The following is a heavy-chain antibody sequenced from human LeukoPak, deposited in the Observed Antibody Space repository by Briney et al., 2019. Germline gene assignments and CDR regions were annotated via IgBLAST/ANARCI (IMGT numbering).Heavy chain of an antibody. D-gene: IGHD6-19*01. CDR3: ARTSGWVYYYYGMDV. Sequence: SETLSLTCAVYGGSFSGYYWSWIRQPPGKGLEWIGEINQSGSTNYNPSLKSRVTISVDTSKNQFSLKLSSVTAADTAVYYCARTSGWVYYYYGMDVWGQGTTVTVSS. CDR1: GGSFSGYY. CDR2: INQSGST. J-gene: IGHJ6*02. V-gene: IGHV4-34*01.